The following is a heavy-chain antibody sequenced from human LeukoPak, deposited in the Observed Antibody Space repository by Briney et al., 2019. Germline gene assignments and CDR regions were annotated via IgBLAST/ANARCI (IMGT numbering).Heavy chain of an antibody. CDR3: ARRGYDFWSGLLSGYFDY. V-gene: IGHV1-8*03. D-gene: IGHD3-3*01. J-gene: IGHJ4*02. CDR2: MNPNSGNT. Sequence: ASVKVSCKASGYTFTSYDINWVRQATGQGLEWMGWMNPNSGNTGYAQKFQGRVTITRNTSISTAYMELSSLRSEDTAVYYCARRGYDFWSGLLSGYFDYWGQGTLVTVSS. CDR1: GYTFTSYD.